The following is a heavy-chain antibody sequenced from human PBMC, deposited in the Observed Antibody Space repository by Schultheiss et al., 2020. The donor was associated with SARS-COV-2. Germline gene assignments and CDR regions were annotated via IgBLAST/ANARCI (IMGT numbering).Heavy chain of an antibody. V-gene: IGHV3-7*03. CDR2: IKQDGSEK. Sequence: GGSLRLSCAASGFTFSSYWMSWVRQAPGKGLEFVANIKQDGSEKYYVDSVKGRFTISRDNAENSLYLQMNSLRVEDTAVYYCARDKENGFWSGGAFDIWGQGTMVTVSS. J-gene: IGHJ3*02. CDR3: ARDKENGFWSGGAFDI. CDR1: GFTFSSYW. D-gene: IGHD3-3*01.